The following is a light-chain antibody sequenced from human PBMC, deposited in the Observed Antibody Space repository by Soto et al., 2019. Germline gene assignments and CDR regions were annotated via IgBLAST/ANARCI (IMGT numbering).Light chain of an antibody. V-gene: IGKV3-20*01. CDR3: QHYGTSRVT. J-gene: IGKJ3*01. CDR2: CAS. CDR1: QSVSSNY. Sequence: EIVLTQSPGTLSLSPGERATLSCRASQSVSSNYLAWYQQKPGQAPRLLIYCASSRATGIPDRCSGSGSGTDFTLTISRLEPEDFAVYYCQHYGTSRVTFGPGTKVDIK.